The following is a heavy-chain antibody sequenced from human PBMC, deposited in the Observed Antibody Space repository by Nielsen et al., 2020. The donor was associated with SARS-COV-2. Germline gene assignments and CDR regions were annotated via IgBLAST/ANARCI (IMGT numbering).Heavy chain of an antibody. Sequence: GGSLRLSCAASGFTFDDYAMHWVRQAPGKGLEWVSGISWNSGSIGYADSVKGRFTISRDNAKNSLYLQMNSLRAEDTALYYCAKDISRLGELSTLDYWGQGTLVTVSS. J-gene: IGHJ4*02. CDR1: GFTFDDYA. CDR3: AKDISRLGELSTLDY. D-gene: IGHD3-16*02. CDR2: ISWNSGSI. V-gene: IGHV3-9*01.